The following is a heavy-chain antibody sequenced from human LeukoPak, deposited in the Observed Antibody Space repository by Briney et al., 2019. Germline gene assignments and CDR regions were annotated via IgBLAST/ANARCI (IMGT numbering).Heavy chain of an antibody. Sequence: VASVTVSCTTSGYTFTGYYMHWVRQAPGQGLEWMGRINPNSGGTNYVQKFQGRVTMTRDTSISTAYMELSRLRSDDTAVYYCAFEVLSSGWVSWGQGTLVTVSS. V-gene: IGHV1-2*06. CDR2: INPNSGGT. CDR1: GYTFTGYY. J-gene: IGHJ5*02. CDR3: AFEVLSSGWVS. D-gene: IGHD6-19*01.